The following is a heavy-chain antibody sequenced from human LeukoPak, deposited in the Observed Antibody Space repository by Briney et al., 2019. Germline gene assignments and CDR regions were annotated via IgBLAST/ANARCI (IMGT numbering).Heavy chain of an antibody. J-gene: IGHJ4*02. V-gene: IGHV3-23*01. Sequence: GGSLRLSCAASGFTFTNYPMIWVRQAPGRGLTWVSGISGSGGSTYYADSVKGRFTISRDNPRSTLYLQMSSLRAEDTAVYYCSRGGTYYGSFDYWGLGTLVTVSS. D-gene: IGHD1-26*01. CDR1: GFTFTNYP. CDR3: SRGGTYYGSFDY. CDR2: ISGSGGST.